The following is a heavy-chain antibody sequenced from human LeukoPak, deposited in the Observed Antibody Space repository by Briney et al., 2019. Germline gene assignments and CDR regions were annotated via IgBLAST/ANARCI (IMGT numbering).Heavy chain of an antibody. D-gene: IGHD2-2*01. CDR1: GGSISCYY. Sequence: SETLSFICTVSGGSISCYYWSWIRQPAGKGVEWIGRIYINGNTNYNPSLKSRVTMSTDTSKNQFSLKLSSVTAADTAVYYCARDGGVVVPSAPAVFDVWGQGTMVTVSS. CDR2: IYINGNT. CDR3: ARDGGVVVPSAPAVFDV. J-gene: IGHJ3*01. V-gene: IGHV4-4*07.